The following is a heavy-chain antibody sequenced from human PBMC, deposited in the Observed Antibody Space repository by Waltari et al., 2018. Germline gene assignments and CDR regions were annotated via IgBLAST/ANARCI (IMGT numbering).Heavy chain of an antibody. CDR2: INPYANLI. CDR3: ARGMGDI. V-gene: IGHV3-74*01. J-gene: IGHJ4*02. D-gene: IGHD3-16*01. CDR1: GFMFSNW. Sequence: EVQLVESGGGLVQPGGSLRLSCEASGFMFSNWMHWVRQAPGKGLVWISRINPYANLITYADSGKGRFTVSRDYARNTLYLQMSSLRVEDTAVYYCARGMGDIWGQGTLVTVSS.